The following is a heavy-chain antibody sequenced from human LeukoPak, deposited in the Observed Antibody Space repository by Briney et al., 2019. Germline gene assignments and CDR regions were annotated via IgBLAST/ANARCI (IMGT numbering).Heavy chain of an antibody. V-gene: IGHV1-46*01. CDR1: GYTFTSYY. Sequence: ASVKVSCKASGYTFTSYYMHWVRQAPGQGLEWMGIINPSGGSTSYAQKFQGRVTMTRDMSTSTVYMELSSLRSEDTAVYYCARDREARVVVVAATANWFDPWGQGTLVTVSS. J-gene: IGHJ5*02. CDR3: ARDREARVVVVAATANWFDP. D-gene: IGHD2-15*01. CDR2: INPSGGST.